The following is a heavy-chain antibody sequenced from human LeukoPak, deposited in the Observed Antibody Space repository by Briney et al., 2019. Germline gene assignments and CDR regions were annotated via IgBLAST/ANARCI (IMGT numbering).Heavy chain of an antibody. Sequence: ASVKVSCKASVYTFTGYYMHWVRQAPGQGLEWMGWINPNSGGTNYAQKFQGRVTMTRDTSISTAYMELSRLRSDDTAVYYCARALGLVRGAPGYWGQGTLVTVSS. V-gene: IGHV1-2*02. J-gene: IGHJ4*02. CDR2: INPNSGGT. D-gene: IGHD3-10*01. CDR3: ARALGLVRGAPGY. CDR1: VYTFTGYY.